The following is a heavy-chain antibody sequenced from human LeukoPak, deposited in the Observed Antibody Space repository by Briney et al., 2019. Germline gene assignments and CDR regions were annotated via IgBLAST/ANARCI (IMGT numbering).Heavy chain of an antibody. CDR2: IIPIFGTA. D-gene: IGHD6-13*01. J-gene: IGHJ6*02. CDR1: GGTFSSYA. V-gene: IGHV1-69*13. Sequence: GASVKVSCKASGGTFSSYAISWVRQAPGQGLEWMGGIIPIFGTANYARKFQGRVTITADESTSTAYMELSSLRSEDTAVYYCASGEQLVHNYYYGMDVWGQGTTVTVSS. CDR3: ASGEQLVHNYYYGMDV.